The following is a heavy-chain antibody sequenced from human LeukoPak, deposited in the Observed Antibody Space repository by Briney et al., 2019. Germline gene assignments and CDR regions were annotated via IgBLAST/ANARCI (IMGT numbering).Heavy chain of an antibody. Sequence: SETLSLTCSVSGGSISRSSSHWGWIRQPPGKGLEWIGTIYYSGSTYYNPSLKSRVTISVDTSKNQFSLKLSSVTAADTAVYYCARQRYSYAYRDFDYWGQGTLVTVSS. J-gene: IGHJ4*02. CDR2: IYYSGST. V-gene: IGHV4-39*01. CDR3: ARQRYSYAYRDFDY. D-gene: IGHD5-18*01. CDR1: GGSISRSSSH.